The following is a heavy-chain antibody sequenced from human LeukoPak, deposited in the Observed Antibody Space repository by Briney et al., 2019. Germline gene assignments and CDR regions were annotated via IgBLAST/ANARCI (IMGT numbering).Heavy chain of an antibody. CDR2: IYSGGST. CDR3: AKGAGYSYGPPGYFDY. J-gene: IGHJ4*02. V-gene: IGHV3-66*01. D-gene: IGHD5-18*01. CDR1: GFTVSSNY. Sequence: GGSLRLSCAASGFTVSSNYMSWVRQAPGKGLEWVSVIYSGGSTYYADSVKGRFTISRDNSKNTLYLQMNSLRAEDTAVYYCAKGAGYSYGPPGYFDYWGQGTLVTVSS.